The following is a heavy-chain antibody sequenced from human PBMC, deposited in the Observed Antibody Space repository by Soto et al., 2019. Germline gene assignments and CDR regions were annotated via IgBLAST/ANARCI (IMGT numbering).Heavy chain of an antibody. CDR2: IYYSGST. V-gene: IGHV4-31*03. D-gene: IGHD5-18*01. Sequence: SETLSLTFTVSGGSISSCYYYWSWIRQHPGKGLEWIGYIYYSGSTYYNPSLKSRVTISVDTSKNQFSLKLSSVTAADTAVYYCARRYGYSSDYWGQGTLVTVSS. CDR1: GGSISSCYYY. J-gene: IGHJ4*02. CDR3: ARRYGYSSDY.